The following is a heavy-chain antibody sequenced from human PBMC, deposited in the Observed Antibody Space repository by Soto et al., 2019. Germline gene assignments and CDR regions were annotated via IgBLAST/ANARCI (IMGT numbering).Heavy chain of an antibody. CDR3: ASMIGDPVLSFDS. D-gene: IGHD3-10*02. CDR2: IFYSGST. CDR1: GGSISSYY. V-gene: IGHV4-59*01. J-gene: IGHJ5*01. Sequence: QVQLQESGPGLVKPSETLSLTCTVSGGSISSYYWSWIRQPPGKGLEWIGFIFYSGSTSYNPSLKSRVTISLDTSEYQFSLKLNSVTAADTAVYYWASMIGDPVLSFDSWGQGTLVAVSS.